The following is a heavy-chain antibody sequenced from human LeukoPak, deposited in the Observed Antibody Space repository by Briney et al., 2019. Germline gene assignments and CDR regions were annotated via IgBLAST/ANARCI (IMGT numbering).Heavy chain of an antibody. V-gene: IGHV4-4*07. CDR1: GGSIRPYC. CDR3: ARDRGTDGSDQLDP. Sequence: SETLSLTCTVSGGSIRPYCWIWIRQADGKGLEWIGRICSSGTTIYNPSLKSRVIMSLDMSNNQFSLILTSVTAADTAVYCCARDRGTDGSDQLDPWGQGILVTVSS. D-gene: IGHD5-24*01. J-gene: IGHJ5*02. CDR2: ICSSGTT.